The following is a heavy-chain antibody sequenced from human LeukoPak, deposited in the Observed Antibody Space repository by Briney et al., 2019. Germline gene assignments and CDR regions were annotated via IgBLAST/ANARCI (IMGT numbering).Heavy chain of an antibody. Sequence: GGSLRLSCAASGFTFGTCSMNLVRQAPGKGLDWVLSIRSSSSYIYYADSVEGRFTISRDNAKNSLFLQMSSLRAEDTAVYYCARDAMVRGVLIDYWGQGTLVTVSS. V-gene: IGHV3-21*01. D-gene: IGHD3-10*01. CDR3: ARDAMVRGVLIDY. CDR2: IRSSSSYI. CDR1: GFTFGTCS. J-gene: IGHJ4*02.